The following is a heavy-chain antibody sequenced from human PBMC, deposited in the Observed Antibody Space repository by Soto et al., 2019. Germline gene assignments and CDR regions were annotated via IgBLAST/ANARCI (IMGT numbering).Heavy chain of an antibody. CDR1: GGSFSGYY. J-gene: IGHJ6*04. CDR3: ARGGYSYALTSSNRALWGV. Sequence: QVQLQQWGAGLLKPSETLSLTCAVYGGSFSGYYWSWIRQPPGKGLEWIGEINHSGSTNYNPSLKSRVTISVDTSKNQFSLKLSSVTAADTAVYYCARGGYSYALTSSNRALWGVWGKGTTVTVSS. CDR2: INHSGST. D-gene: IGHD5-18*01. V-gene: IGHV4-34*01.